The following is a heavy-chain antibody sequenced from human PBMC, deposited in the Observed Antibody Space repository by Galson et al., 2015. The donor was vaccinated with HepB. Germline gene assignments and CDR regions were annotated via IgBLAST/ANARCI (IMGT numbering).Heavy chain of an antibody. CDR1: GFTFSSYS. Sequence: SLRLSCAASGFTFSSYSMNWVRQAPGKGLEWVSYISSSSSTIYYADSVKGRFTISRDNAKNSLYLQMNSLRAEDTAMYYCARDSVPAAKEHYYYMDVWGKGTTVTVSS. D-gene: IGHD2-2*01. J-gene: IGHJ6*03. CDR3: ARDSVPAAKEHYYYMDV. CDR2: ISSSSSTI. V-gene: IGHV3-48*01.